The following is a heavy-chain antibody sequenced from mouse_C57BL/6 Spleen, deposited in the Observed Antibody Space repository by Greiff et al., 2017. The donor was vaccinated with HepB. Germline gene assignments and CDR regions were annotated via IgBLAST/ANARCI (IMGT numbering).Heavy chain of an antibody. D-gene: IGHD2-5*01. J-gene: IGHJ1*03. V-gene: IGHV1-42*01. Sequence: VQLQQSGPELVKPGASVKISCKASGYSFTGYYMNWVKQSPEKSLEWIGEINPSTGGTTYNQKFKAKATLTVDKSSSTAYMQLKSLTSEDSAVYDCARPYSNYGGYFDVWGTGTTVTVSS. CDR3: ARPYSNYGGYFDV. CDR1: GYSFTGYY. CDR2: INPSTGGT.